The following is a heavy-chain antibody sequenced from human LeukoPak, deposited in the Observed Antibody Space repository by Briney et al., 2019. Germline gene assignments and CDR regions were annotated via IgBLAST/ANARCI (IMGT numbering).Heavy chain of an antibody. CDR3: ARRATMVRGVII. CDR2: IYYSGNT. V-gene: IGHV4-59*08. CDR1: GGSISSNY. J-gene: IGHJ4*02. D-gene: IGHD3-10*01. Sequence: SETLSLTCTVSGGSISSNYWSWIRQPPGKGLEWIGYIYYSGNTNYNPSLKSRVTISVDTSKKQFSLKLSSVTAADTAVYYCARRATMVRGVIIWCQGTLVTVSS.